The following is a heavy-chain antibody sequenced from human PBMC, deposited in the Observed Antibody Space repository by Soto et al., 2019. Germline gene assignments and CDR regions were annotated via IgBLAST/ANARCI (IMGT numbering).Heavy chain of an antibody. V-gene: IGHV4-59*08. CDR3: AILGTDYGDYDDY. CDR2: IYYSGST. J-gene: IGHJ4*02. D-gene: IGHD4-17*01. CDR1: FGSISSYF. Sequence: SETLYLTCTVSFGSISSYFWSWIRQPPGKGLEWIGYIYYSGSTNYKPSLKSRVTISVDTSKNQFSLRLSSVTAADTAVYYCAILGTDYGDYDDYWGQGTLVTVSS.